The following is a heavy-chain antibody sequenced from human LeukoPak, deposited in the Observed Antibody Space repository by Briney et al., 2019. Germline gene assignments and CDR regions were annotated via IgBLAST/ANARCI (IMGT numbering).Heavy chain of an antibody. Sequence: ETLSLTCTVSGGTISNYYWNWVRQAPGKGLEWVSSISSSSSYIYYADSVKGRFTISRDNAKNSLYPQMNSLRAEDTAVYYCARDRPSPVAFDIWGQGTMVTVSS. V-gene: IGHV3-21*01. CDR1: GGTISNYY. CDR3: ARDRPSPVAFDI. J-gene: IGHJ3*02. CDR2: ISSSSSYI.